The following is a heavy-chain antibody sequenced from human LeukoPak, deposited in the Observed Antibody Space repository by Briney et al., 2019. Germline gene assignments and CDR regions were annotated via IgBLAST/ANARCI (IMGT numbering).Heavy chain of an antibody. V-gene: IGHV1-46*01. D-gene: IGHD4-11*01. CDR1: GYTFTSYY. J-gene: IGHJ6*02. Sequence: ASVTVSFKASGYTFTSYYMHWVRQAPGQGLEWMGIINPSGGSTSYAQKFQGRVTMTRDTSTSTVYMELSSLRSEDTAVYYCARSSTVTTRPVGYYYYGMDVWGQGTTVTVSS. CDR3: ARSSTVTTRPVGYYYYGMDV. CDR2: INPSGGST.